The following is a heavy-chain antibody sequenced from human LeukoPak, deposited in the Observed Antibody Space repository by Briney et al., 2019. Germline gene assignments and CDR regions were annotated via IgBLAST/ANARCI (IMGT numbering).Heavy chain of an antibody. D-gene: IGHD3-22*01. J-gene: IGHJ4*02. Sequence: SETLSLTCSVSGGSISNYYWTWIRQPAGKGLEWIGRIYTSGSTNYNPSLKSRVTMSVDTSKNQFSLKLSSVTAADTAVYYCAREATYYYDSSAQWPVFDYWGQGTLVTVSS. CDR3: AREATYYYDSSAQWPVFDY. CDR2: IYTSGST. V-gene: IGHV4-4*07. CDR1: GGSISNYY.